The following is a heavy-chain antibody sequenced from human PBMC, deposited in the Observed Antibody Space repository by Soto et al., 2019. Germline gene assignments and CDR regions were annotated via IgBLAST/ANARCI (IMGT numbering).Heavy chain of an antibody. D-gene: IGHD2-15*01. CDR1: GFTFRSYW. CDR2: IKHDGTEK. J-gene: IGHJ5*02. Sequence: GGSLRLSCAASGFTFRSYWMDGVRQAPGKGLEWVANIKHDGTEKFYVDSVKGRFTISRDNAKKSLYPQMDSLRGEDTAVYYCARGLRPFWAPQDTWGQGTLVPVSS. CDR3: ARGLRPFWAPQDT. V-gene: IGHV3-7*01.